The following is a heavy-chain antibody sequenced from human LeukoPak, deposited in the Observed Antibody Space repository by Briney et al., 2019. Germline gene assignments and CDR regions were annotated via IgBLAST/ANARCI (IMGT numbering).Heavy chain of an antibody. CDR1: GGSISSGGYS. J-gene: IGHJ6*02. Sequence: SQTLSLTCAVSGGSISSGGYSWSWIRQPPGKGLEWIGYIYHSGSTYYNPSLKSRVTISVDTSKNQFSLKLSSVTAADTAVYYCARGRSKGLSGPVYYYYYDMDVWGQGTTVTVSS. CDR2: IYHSGST. V-gene: IGHV4-30-2*01. CDR3: ARGRSKGLSGPVYYYYYDMDV. D-gene: IGHD2/OR15-2a*01.